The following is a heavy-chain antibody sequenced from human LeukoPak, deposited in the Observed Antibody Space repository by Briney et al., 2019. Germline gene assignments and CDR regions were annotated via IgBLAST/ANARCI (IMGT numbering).Heavy chain of an antibody. CDR2: ISSSSSYT. D-gene: IGHD1-20*01. Sequence: GGSLRLSCAASGFTISDYYMSWIRQAPGKGLEWVSYISSSSSYTNYADSVKGRFTISRDNAKNSLYLQMNSLRAEDTAVYYCARLVITGTTRAFDIWGQATMVTVSS. J-gene: IGHJ3*02. CDR3: ARLVITGTTRAFDI. V-gene: IGHV3-11*06. CDR1: GFTISDYY.